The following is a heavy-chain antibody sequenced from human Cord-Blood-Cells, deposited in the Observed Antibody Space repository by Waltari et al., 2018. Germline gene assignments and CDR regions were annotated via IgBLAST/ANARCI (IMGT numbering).Heavy chain of an antibody. J-gene: IGHJ4*02. CDR3: ARGLKGGSYYFDH. V-gene: IGHV4-34*01. CDR1: GGSFSGYY. CDR2: INHSGST. D-gene: IGHD1-26*01. Sequence: QVQLQQWGAGLLKPSETLSLTCAVYGGSFSGYYWSWIRQPPGKGLEWIGEINHSGSTNYNPSLKSRVTISVDTSKNQFSLKLSSVTAADTAVYYCARGLKGGSYYFDHWGQGTLVTVSS.